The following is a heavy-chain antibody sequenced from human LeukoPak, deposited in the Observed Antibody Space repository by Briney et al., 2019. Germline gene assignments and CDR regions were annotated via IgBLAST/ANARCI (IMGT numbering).Heavy chain of an antibody. V-gene: IGHV1-18*01. CDR1: GYTFSIYG. D-gene: IGHD2-15*01. CDR3: ARTGDGGTEGPDY. CDR2: ISAYNGNT. J-gene: IGHJ4*02. Sequence: ASVRVSCKASGYTFSIYGFSWVRQAPGQGLEWMGWISAYNGNTNYAQKLQGRVTMTTDTSTSTAYMELRSLRSDDTAVYYCARTGDGGTEGPDYWGQGTLVTVSS.